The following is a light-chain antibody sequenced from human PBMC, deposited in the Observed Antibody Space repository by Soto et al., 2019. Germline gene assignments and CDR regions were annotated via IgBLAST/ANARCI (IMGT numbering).Light chain of an antibody. V-gene: IGLV2-8*01. J-gene: IGLJ2*01. CDR1: SSDVGAYNY. Sequence: QSALTQPPSASGSPGQSVTVSCTGSSSDVGAYNYVSWYQQHPGKAPKLIIFEVNKRPSGVPDRFSDSKSGNTASLTVSGLQAEDEADYYCSSFGGSKVFGGGTKLTVL. CDR3: SSFGGSKV. CDR2: EVN.